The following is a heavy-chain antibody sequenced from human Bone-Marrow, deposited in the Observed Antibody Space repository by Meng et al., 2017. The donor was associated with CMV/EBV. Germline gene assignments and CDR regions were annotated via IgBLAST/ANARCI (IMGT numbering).Heavy chain of an antibody. CDR3: ARSRVGSAAIPGDY. D-gene: IGHD2-2*02. Sequence: GESLKISCAASGFSFDDYGMSWVRQAPGKGLEWVSGINWNGGSTGYVDSVKGRFTISRDNAKNSLSLQMNSLRAEDTAVYYCARSRVGSAAIPGDYWGQGTLVTVSS. V-gene: IGHV3-20*04. CDR1: GFSFDDYG. CDR2: INWNGGST. J-gene: IGHJ4*02.